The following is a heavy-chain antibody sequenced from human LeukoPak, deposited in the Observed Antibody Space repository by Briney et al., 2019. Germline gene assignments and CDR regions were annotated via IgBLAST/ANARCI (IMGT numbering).Heavy chain of an antibody. CDR1: GFTFGDYA. CDR3: TRSYYYDSSGTAGY. Sequence: PGGSLRLSCTASGFTFGDYAMSWFRQAPGKGLEWVGFIRSKAYGGTTEYAASVKGRFTISRDDSKSIAYLQMNSLKTEDTAVYYCTRSYYYDSSGTAGYWGQGTPVTVSS. CDR2: IRSKAYGGTT. D-gene: IGHD3-22*01. V-gene: IGHV3-49*03. J-gene: IGHJ4*02.